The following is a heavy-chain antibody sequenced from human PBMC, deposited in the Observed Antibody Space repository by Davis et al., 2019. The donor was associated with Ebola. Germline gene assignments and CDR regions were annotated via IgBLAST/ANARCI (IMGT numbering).Heavy chain of an antibody. J-gene: IGHJ5*01. V-gene: IGHV4-59*08. CDR1: GGSISSYY. CDR2: IYYSGST. D-gene: IGHD6-6*01. Sequence: PGGSLRLSCTVSGGSISSYYWSWIRQPPGKGLEWIGYIYYSGSTNYNPSLKSRVTISVATSKNHFSLKLTSVTAADTAVYYCARGEYSSYNWFDSWGQGTLVTVSS. CDR3: ARGEYSSYNWFDS.